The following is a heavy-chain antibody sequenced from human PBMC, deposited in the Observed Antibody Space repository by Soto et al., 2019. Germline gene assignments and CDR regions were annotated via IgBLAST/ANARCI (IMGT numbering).Heavy chain of an antibody. CDR3: AKEEHYDYVWGSYPFDY. CDR2: ISYDGSNK. Sequence: GGSLRLSCAASGFTFSSYGMHWVRQAPGKGLEWVAVISYDGSNKYYADSVKGRFTISRDNSKNTLYLQMNSLRAEDTAVYYCAKEEHYDYVWGSYPFDYWGQGTLVTVSS. CDR1: GFTFSSYG. D-gene: IGHD3-16*02. V-gene: IGHV3-30*18. J-gene: IGHJ4*02.